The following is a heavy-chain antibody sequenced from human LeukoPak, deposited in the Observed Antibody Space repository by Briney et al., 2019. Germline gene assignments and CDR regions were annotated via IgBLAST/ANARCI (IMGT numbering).Heavy chain of an antibody. D-gene: IGHD2-2*01. CDR2: ISSSSNNI. Sequence: AGGSLRLSCAASGFTFSNYNMNWVRQAPGKGLEWVSYISSSSNNIYYADSVKGRFTISRDNARNTLYMQMNSLRAEDTAVYYCVRGYSSTSCYPFNCWGQGTLVTVSS. CDR1: GFTFSNYN. J-gene: IGHJ4*02. CDR3: VRGYSSTSCYPFNC. V-gene: IGHV3-48*04.